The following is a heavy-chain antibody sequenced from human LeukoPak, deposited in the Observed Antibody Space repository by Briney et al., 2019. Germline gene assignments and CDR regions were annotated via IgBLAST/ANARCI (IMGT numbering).Heavy chain of an antibody. CDR3: ARDYCSSTSCYLDY. D-gene: IGHD2-2*01. Sequence: ASVTVSCKASGYTFTGYYMHWVRQAPGQGLEWMGWINPNSGGTNYAQKFQGRVTMTRDTSISTAYMELSRLRSDDTAVYYCARDYCSSTSCYLDYWGQGTLVTVSS. J-gene: IGHJ4*02. CDR2: INPNSGGT. CDR1: GYTFTGYY. V-gene: IGHV1-2*02.